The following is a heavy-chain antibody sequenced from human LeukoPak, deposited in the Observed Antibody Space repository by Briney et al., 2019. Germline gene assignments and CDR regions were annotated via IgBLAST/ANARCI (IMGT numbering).Heavy chain of an antibody. Sequence: PSQTLSLSCTVSGGSISSGGYYWSWIPQHPGKGLEWIGNINYSGSNYYNPSLRSRVTISVDTSKIHSSLTLSSVTAADTTVYYCARVITMVRGVSWFDPWGQGTLVTVSS. V-gene: IGHV4-31*03. CDR3: ARVITMVRGVSWFDP. CDR2: INYSGSN. D-gene: IGHD3-10*01. J-gene: IGHJ5*02. CDR1: GGSISSGGYY.